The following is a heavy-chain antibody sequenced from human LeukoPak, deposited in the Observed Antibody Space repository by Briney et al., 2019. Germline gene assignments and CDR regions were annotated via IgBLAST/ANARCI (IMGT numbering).Heavy chain of an antibody. Sequence: SQTLSLTCTVSGGSISSGSYYWSWIRQPAGKGLEWIGRIYTSGNTNYNPSLKSRVTISVDTSKNQFSLKLSSVTAADTAVYYCARDGGEWELLDYWGQGTLVTVSS. V-gene: IGHV4-61*02. CDR1: GGSISSGSYY. D-gene: IGHD1-26*01. J-gene: IGHJ4*02. CDR2: IYTSGNT. CDR3: ARDGGEWELLDY.